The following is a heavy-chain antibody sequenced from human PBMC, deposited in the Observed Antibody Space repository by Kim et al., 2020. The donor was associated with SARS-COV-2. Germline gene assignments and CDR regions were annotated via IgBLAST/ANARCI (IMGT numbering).Heavy chain of an antibody. V-gene: IGHV3-11*01. J-gene: IGHJ4*02. Sequence: GGSLRLSCAASGFTFSDYYMSWIRQAPGKGLEWVSYISSSGSTIYYADSVKGRFTISRDNAKNSLYLQMNSLRAEDTAMYYCARERMDTEYYFDYWGQGTLVTVSS. CDR2: ISSSGSTI. CDR1: GFTFSDYY. CDR3: ARERMDTEYYFDY. D-gene: IGHD5-18*01.